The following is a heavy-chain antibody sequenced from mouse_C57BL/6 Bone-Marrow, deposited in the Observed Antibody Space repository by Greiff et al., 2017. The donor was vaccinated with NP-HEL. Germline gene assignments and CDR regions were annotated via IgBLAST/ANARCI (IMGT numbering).Heavy chain of an antibody. V-gene: IGHV3-6*01. CDR3: ARYGYYGFSWFAY. CDR1: GYSITSGYY. D-gene: IGHD2-3*01. CDR2: KPSDGSN. Sequence: EVKLMESGPGLVKPSPSLSLTCSVTGYSITSGYYCNWIRQLPGNQLEWMGYKPSDGSNNYNPYLKNRITITRDTSKNQFFLKLNSVTTEDTATYYCARYGYYGFSWFAYWGQGTLVTVSA. J-gene: IGHJ3*01.